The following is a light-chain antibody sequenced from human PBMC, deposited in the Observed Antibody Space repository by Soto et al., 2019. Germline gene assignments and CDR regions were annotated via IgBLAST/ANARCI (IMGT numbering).Light chain of an antibody. J-gene: IGKJ5*01. CDR3: QQFGTSPRVT. Sequence: VVLTQSQGTLSLSPGERATLSCRPSQSVSSSYLAWYQQKPGQAPRLLIYDASTRATGIPDRFSGSGSGTDFTLTISRLEPEDFAVYYCQQFGTSPRVTFGQGTRLAIK. CDR1: QSVSSSY. V-gene: IGKV3-20*01. CDR2: DAS.